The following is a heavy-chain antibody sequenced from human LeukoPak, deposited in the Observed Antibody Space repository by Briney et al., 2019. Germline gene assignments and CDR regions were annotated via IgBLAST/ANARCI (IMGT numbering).Heavy chain of an antibody. CDR2: INPSGGST. D-gene: IGHD1-26*01. Sequence: ASVKVSCKASRYTFTSYYMHWVRQAPGQGLEWMGIINPSGGSTSYAQKFQGRVTMTRDTSISTAYMDLSRLRSDDTAVYYCARGSIVGATFDYFDYWGQGTLVTVSS. CDR3: ARGSIVGATFDYFDY. CDR1: RYTFTSYY. V-gene: IGHV1-46*01. J-gene: IGHJ4*02.